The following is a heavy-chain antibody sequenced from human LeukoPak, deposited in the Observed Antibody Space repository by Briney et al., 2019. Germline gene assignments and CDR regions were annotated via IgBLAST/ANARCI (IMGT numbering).Heavy chain of an antibody. J-gene: IGHJ4*02. CDR1: GFTFSSYS. D-gene: IGHD3-9*01. CDR3: AGGGNYDILTGDDY. V-gene: IGHV3-48*01. CDR2: ISSSSSTI. Sequence: GGSLRLSCAASGFTFSSYSMNWVRQAPGQGLEWVSYISSSSSTINYADSVKGRFTISRDNAKNSLYLQMNSLRAEDTAVYYCAGGGNYDILTGDDYWGQGTLVTVSS.